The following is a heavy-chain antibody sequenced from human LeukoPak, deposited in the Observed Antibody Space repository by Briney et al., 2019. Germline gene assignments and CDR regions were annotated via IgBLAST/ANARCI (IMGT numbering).Heavy chain of an antibody. CDR2: IKQDGSEK. V-gene: IGHV3-7*01. J-gene: IGHJ4*02. Sequence: PGGSLRLSCAASAFSLNTYNMNWVRQAPGKGLEWVANIKQDGSEKYYVDSVKGRFTISRDNAKNSLYLQMNSLRAEDTAVYYCARGGSHWGQGTLVTVSS. CDR1: AFSLNTYN. D-gene: IGHD3-16*01. CDR3: ARGGSH.